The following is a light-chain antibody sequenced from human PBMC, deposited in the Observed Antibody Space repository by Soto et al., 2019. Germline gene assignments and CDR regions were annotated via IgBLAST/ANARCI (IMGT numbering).Light chain of an antibody. CDR3: QQYNNWPLT. Sequence: EIVMTQSPATLSVSPGERVTLSCRASESVSNNVAWDQQKPGQAPRLLIYHAITRATGIPARFSGSGSGTELTLTISSLQSEDFAIYYCQQYNNWPLTFGGGTKVEI. V-gene: IGKV3-15*01. J-gene: IGKJ4*01. CDR2: HAI. CDR1: ESVSNN.